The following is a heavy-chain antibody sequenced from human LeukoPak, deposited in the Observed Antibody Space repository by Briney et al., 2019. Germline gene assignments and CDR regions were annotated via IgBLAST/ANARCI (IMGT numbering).Heavy chain of an antibody. Sequence: ASVKASCKASGYTFTGYYMHWVRQAPGQGLEWMGRINPNSGGTNYAQKFQGRVTMTRDTSISTAYMELSRLRSDDTAVYYCARVDTAMGRNFDYWGQGTLVTVSS. CDR3: ARVDTAMGRNFDY. CDR1: GYTFTGYY. D-gene: IGHD5-18*01. V-gene: IGHV1-2*06. CDR2: INPNSGGT. J-gene: IGHJ4*02.